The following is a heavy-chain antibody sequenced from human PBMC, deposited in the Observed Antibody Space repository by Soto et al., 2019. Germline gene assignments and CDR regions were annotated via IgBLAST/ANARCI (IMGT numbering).Heavy chain of an antibody. CDR3: ARDLTISGVVSRRYYYYGMDV. Sequence: ASVKVSCKASGYTFTGYYMHWVRQAPGQGLEWMGWINPNSGGTNYAQKFQGRVTMTRDTSIRTAYMELSRLRSDDTAVYYCARDLTISGVVSRRYYYYGMDVWGQGTTVTVSS. V-gene: IGHV1-2*02. CDR1: GYTFTGYY. J-gene: IGHJ6*01. D-gene: IGHD3-3*01. CDR2: INPNSGGT.